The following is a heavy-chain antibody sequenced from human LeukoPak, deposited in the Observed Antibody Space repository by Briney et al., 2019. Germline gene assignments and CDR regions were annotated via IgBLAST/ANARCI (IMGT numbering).Heavy chain of an antibody. CDR1: GGSFSGYY. CDR3: ARGFSSGRGAFDY. Sequence: SETLSLTCAVYGGSFSGYYWSWIRQPPGKGLEWIGEINHSGSTNYNPSLKSRVTISVDTSKNQFSLKLSSVTAADTAVYYCARGFSSGRGAFDYWGQGTLVTVSS. CDR2: INHSGST. V-gene: IGHV4-34*01. J-gene: IGHJ4*02. D-gene: IGHD6-19*01.